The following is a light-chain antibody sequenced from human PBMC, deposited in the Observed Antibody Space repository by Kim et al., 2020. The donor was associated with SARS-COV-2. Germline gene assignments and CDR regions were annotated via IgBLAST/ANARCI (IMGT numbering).Light chain of an antibody. CDR1: KLGNRY. CDR2: QDS. Sequence: SYELTQPPSVSVSPGQTASITCSGEKLGNRYVSWYQQRPGQSPVLIMWQDSNRLSGVPERFSASNSGDTATLTISGTQALDEGDYYCQTWDDFIFVLIGGGTQLTVL. V-gene: IGLV3-1*01. J-gene: IGLJ2*01. CDR3: QTWDDFIFVL.